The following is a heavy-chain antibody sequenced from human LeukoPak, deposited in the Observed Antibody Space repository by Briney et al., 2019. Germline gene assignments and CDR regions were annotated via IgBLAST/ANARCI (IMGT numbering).Heavy chain of an antibody. CDR3: ARDRRDLTLDY. J-gene: IGHJ4*02. CDR1: GYTFSSYS. Sequence: GGSLRLSCAASGYTFSSYSINWVRQAPGKGLEWVAYISSGGDTTYYADSVKGRFTISRDNGKDSVYLQVNTLRDEDTAVYYCARDRRDLTLDYWGQGTLVTVSS. V-gene: IGHV3-48*02. CDR2: ISSGGDTT. D-gene: IGHD3-9*01.